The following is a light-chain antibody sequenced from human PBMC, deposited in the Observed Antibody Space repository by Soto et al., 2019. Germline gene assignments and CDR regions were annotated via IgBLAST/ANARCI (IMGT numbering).Light chain of an antibody. Sequence: QSALTQPASVSGSPGQSITISCTGTSSDVGGYNYVSWYQQHPGKAPKLMIYDVSNRPSGVSNRFSGSKSGNTASLTISGLQAEDGADHYCTSYTSSSTYVFGTGTKLTVL. V-gene: IGLV2-14*01. CDR2: DVS. CDR1: SSDVGGYNY. CDR3: TSYTSSSTYV. J-gene: IGLJ1*01.